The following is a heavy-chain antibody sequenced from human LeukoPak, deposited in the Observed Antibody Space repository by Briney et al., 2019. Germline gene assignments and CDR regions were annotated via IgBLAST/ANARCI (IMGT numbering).Heavy chain of an antibody. CDR3: ARQSYDDRPFDY. CDR2: IYYSGGT. V-gene: IGHV4-39*01. CDR1: GGSISSSSHY. D-gene: IGHD3-10*01. Sequence: SETLTLTCSVSGGSISSSSHYWGWIRQPPGRGLEWIGTIYYSGGTYYNPSLRSRVTISIDTSKNQFSLRLSSLTPADTALYYCARQSYDDRPFDYWGQGALVTVSS. J-gene: IGHJ4*02.